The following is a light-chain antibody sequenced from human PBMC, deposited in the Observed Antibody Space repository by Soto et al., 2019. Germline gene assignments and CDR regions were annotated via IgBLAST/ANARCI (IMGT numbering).Light chain of an antibody. CDR3: AHRRNWLVT. Sequence: ELVLTQSPATLSLFPGERATLSCRASQSVSSYLAWYQQNTGQAPRLLIYDAANRATCIPARFIGSGSWTDFTATISSLEPDDFAVYDCAHRRNWLVTFGPGTNVDIK. J-gene: IGKJ3*01. V-gene: IGKV3-11*01. CDR2: DAA. CDR1: QSVSSY.